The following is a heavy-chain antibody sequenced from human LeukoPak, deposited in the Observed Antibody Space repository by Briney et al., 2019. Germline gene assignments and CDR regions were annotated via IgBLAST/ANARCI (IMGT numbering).Heavy chain of an antibody. CDR3: ARDSMPGGDP. CDR2: IYTTGRT. Sequence: SEALSLTCTVSGASISSGNYYWTWIRQPAGKGLEWIGRIYTTGRTSYNPSLKSRVTISVDTSKNQFSLKLSSVTAADTAVYYCARDSMPGGDPWGQGTLVTVSS. D-gene: IGHD2/OR15-2a*01. J-gene: IGHJ5*02. V-gene: IGHV4-61*02. CDR1: GASISSGNYY.